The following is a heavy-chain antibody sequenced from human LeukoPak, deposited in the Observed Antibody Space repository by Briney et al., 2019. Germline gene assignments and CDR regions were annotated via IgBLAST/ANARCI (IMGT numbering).Heavy chain of an antibody. CDR2: ISAYNGNT. Sequence: ASVKVSCKASGYTFTSYGISWVRQAPGQGLEWMGWISAYNGNTNYAQKLQGRVTMTTDTSTCTAYMELRSLRSDDTAVYYCAREYIVGATIYYFDYWGQGTLVTVSS. J-gene: IGHJ4*02. V-gene: IGHV1-18*01. CDR3: AREYIVGATIYYFDY. CDR1: GYTFTSYG. D-gene: IGHD1-26*01.